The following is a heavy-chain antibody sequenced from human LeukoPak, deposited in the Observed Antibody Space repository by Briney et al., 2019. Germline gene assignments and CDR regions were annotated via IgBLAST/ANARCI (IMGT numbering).Heavy chain of an antibody. CDR3: ARAPATTVTTSYYYYMDV. D-gene: IGHD4-17*01. V-gene: IGHV4-34*01. J-gene: IGHJ6*03. Sequence: PSETLSLTCAVYGGSFSGYYWSWIRQPPGKGLEWIGEINHSGSTNYNPSLKSRVTISVDTSKNQFSLKLSSVTAADTAVYYCARAPATTVTTSYYYYMDVWGKGTTVTVSS. CDR1: GGSFSGYY. CDR2: INHSGST.